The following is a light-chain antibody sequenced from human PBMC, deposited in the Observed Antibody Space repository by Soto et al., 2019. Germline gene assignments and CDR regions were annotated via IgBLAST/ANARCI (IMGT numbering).Light chain of an antibody. J-gene: IGLJ2*01. V-gene: IGLV7-46*01. CDR1: TGTVTSGHY. Sequence: QAVVTQEPSLTVSPGGTVTLTCGSSTGTVTSGHYPYWFQQQPGLAPRTLIYDTNNQHPWTPARFSGSLLGGKAALTLSGAQPEDEAEYYSLFSNSGARSVVFGGGTKLTVL. CDR2: DTN. CDR3: LFSNSGARSVV.